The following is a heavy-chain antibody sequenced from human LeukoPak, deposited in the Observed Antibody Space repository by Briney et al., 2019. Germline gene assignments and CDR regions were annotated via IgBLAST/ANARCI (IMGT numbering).Heavy chain of an antibody. CDR2: IYSGSRT. Sequence: RPSPRPSLSPLAFTVISNYMSSVRQAPGKRLEWGSVIYSGSRTYYADSVKGRFTISRDNSKTTLYLQMSSLRAEDTAVYYCARDALVYSRGWYVYFDYCGEGT. J-gene: IGHJ4*02. V-gene: IGHV3-66*01. CDR3: ARDALVYSRGWYVYFDY. D-gene: IGHD6-19*01. CDR1: AFTVISNY.